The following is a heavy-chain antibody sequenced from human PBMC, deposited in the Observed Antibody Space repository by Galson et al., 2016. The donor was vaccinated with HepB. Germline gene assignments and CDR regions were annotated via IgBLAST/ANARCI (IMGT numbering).Heavy chain of an antibody. CDR3: AKRRRGRNWLQLDE. Sequence: SLRLSCAASGFRFSDYAMHWLRQAPGQGLEWVAAISTDGTNTQYSESVKGRFTISRDSSKNTLNLQMNSLRIEDTAVYYCAKRRRGRNWLQLDEWGQGTLVAVSS. CDR2: ISTDGTNT. CDR1: GFRFSDYA. D-gene: IGHD1-1*01. V-gene: IGHV3-30*18. J-gene: IGHJ4*02.